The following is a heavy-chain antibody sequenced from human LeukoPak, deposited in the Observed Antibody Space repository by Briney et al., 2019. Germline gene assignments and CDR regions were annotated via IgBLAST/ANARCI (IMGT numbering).Heavy chain of an antibody. J-gene: IGHJ3*02. CDR1: GGSISSGDYY. CDR2: IYYSGST. CDR3: ARGGSSSIQDAFDI. D-gene: IGHD6-6*01. Sequence: SQTLSLTSTVSGGSISSGDYYWSWIRQPPGKGLEWIGYIYYSGSTYYNPSLKSRVTISVDTSKNQFSLKPSSVTAADTAVYYCARGGSSSIQDAFDIWGQGTMVTVSS. V-gene: IGHV4-30-4*01.